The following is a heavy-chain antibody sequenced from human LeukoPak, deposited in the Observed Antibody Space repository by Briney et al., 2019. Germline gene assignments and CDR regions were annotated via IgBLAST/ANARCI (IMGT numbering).Heavy chain of an antibody. V-gene: IGHV4-4*07. CDR3: ARDRGSDGSDQHDP. CDR2: ISGSGST. CDR1: GVSISTYH. Sequence: SETLSLTCTVSGVSISTYHWTWIRQPAGKGLEWIGRISGSGSTIYNPSLKSRVTMSLDMSNNHFSLKMSSVTAADTAVYYCARDRGSDGSDQHDPWGQGILVIVSS. D-gene: IGHD3-10*01. J-gene: IGHJ5*02.